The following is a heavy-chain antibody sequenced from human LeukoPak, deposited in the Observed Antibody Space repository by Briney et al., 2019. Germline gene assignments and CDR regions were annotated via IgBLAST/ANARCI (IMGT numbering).Heavy chain of an antibody. Sequence: QPGASLRLSCAASGFTFSSCAMSWVRQAPGKGLEWVSTITGGGATTYYADSVKGRFTISRDTSKNTLFLQMNSLRAEDTAVYYCARMREYSGNSYPNFDYWGQGTLVTVSS. V-gene: IGHV3-23*01. CDR3: ARMREYSGNSYPNFDY. CDR2: ITGGGATT. J-gene: IGHJ4*02. D-gene: IGHD1-26*01. CDR1: GFTFSSCA.